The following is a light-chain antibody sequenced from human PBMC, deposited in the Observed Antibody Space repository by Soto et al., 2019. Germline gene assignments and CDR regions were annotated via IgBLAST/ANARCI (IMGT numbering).Light chain of an antibody. CDR2: RDN. J-gene: IGLJ2*01. V-gene: IGLV1-47*01. Sequence: QSVLTQTPSVSGTPGQRVNISCSGSSSNIGRNYVYWYHQFPGTAPKLLIYRDNERPSGVPDRFSGSKSDTSASLAISGLRSGDEADYHCATWDDSLGGPVFGGGTKVTVL. CDR3: ATWDDSLGGPV. CDR1: SSNIGRNY.